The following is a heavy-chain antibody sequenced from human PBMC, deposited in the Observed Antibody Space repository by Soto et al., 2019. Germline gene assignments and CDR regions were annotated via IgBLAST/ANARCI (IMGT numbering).Heavy chain of an antibody. D-gene: IGHD6-13*01. Sequence: QVQLVQSGAEVKKPGSSVEVSCKASGGTFSSYAISWVRQAPGQGLEWMGGIIPIFGTANYAQKFQGRVTITADESTSTAYMELSSLRSEDTAVYYCARIRGAAGIGYYYYYGMDVWGQGTTVTVSS. CDR3: ARIRGAAGIGYYYYYGMDV. V-gene: IGHV1-69*01. CDR2: IIPIFGTA. CDR1: GGTFSSYA. J-gene: IGHJ6*02.